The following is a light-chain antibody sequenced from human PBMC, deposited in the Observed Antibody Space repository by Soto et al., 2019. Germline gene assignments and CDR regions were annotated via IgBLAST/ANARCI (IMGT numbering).Light chain of an antibody. V-gene: IGLV2-11*01. CDR3: CSYAGTYTHVV. CDR1: SSDVGGYNY. CDR2: DVS. J-gene: IGLJ2*01. Sequence: QSVLTQPRSVSGSPGQSVTISCTGTSSDVGGYNYVSWYQHHPGKAPKLMICDVSERPSGVPDRFSGSKSGNTASLTISGLQAEDEADYYCCSYAGTYTHVVFGGGTKLTVL.